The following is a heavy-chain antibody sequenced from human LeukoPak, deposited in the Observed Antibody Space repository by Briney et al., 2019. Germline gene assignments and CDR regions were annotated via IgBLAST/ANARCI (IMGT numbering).Heavy chain of an antibody. CDR2: ISYDGSDK. CDR3: AREAVPADHYYYYYMDV. J-gene: IGHJ6*03. D-gene: IGHD2-2*01. V-gene: IGHV3-30*03. CDR1: GFTFSTYG. Sequence: PGGSLRLSCAASGFTFSTYGMHWVRQAPGKGLEWVAVISYDGSDKYYADSVKGRFTISRDNSKNTLYLQMNSLRAEDTAVYYCAREAVPADHYYYYYMDVWGKGTTVTVSS.